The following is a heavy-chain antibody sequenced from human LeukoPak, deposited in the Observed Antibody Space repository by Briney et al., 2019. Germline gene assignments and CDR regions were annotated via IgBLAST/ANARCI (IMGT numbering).Heavy chain of an antibody. CDR1: GYTFTSYD. D-gene: IGHD3-10*01. CDR2: MNPNSGNT. J-gene: IGHJ6*03. Sequence: ASVKVSCKASGYTFTSYDINWVRQATGQGLEWMGWMNPNSGNTGYAQKFQGRVTMTRNTSISTAYMELSSLRSVDTAVYYCARRGVTYYYYYYMDVWGKGTTVTVSS. CDR3: ARRGVTYYYYYYMDV. V-gene: IGHV1-8*01.